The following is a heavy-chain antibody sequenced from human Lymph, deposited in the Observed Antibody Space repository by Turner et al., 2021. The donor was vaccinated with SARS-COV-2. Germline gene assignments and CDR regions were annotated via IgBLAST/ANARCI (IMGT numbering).Heavy chain of an antibody. D-gene: IGHD1-26*01. J-gene: IGHJ3*02. CDR1: GGTLSTYV. Sequence: QVQLGQSGAEVKKPGSSVKVACKASGGTLSTYVISWVRQAPGQGVEWMGGIIPIHGIANSAQKFQGRVTITEDKSTSTASMELSSLSSEDTAVYHCARGHSGNYDAFDIWGQGTMVTVSS. CDR2: IIPIHGIA. CDR3: ARGHSGNYDAFDI. V-gene: IGHV1-69*10.